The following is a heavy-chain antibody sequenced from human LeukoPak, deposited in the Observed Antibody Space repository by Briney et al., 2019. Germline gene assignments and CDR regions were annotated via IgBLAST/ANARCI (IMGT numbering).Heavy chain of an antibody. CDR3: ASHVVTTWGDYFDY. CDR2: IYYSGST. CDR1: GGSISSYY. V-gene: IGHV4-59*08. D-gene: IGHD4-23*01. Sequence: PSETLSLTCTVSGGSISSYYWSWIRQPPGKGLEWIGYIYYSGSTNYNPSLKSRVTISVDTSKNHFSLNLSSVTAADTAVYYCASHVVTTWGDYFDYRGQGTLVTVSS. J-gene: IGHJ4*02.